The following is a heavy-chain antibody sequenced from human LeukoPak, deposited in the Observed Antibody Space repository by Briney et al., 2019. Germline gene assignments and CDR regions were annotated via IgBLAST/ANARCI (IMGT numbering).Heavy chain of an antibody. Sequence: GGSLRLSCAASGFTFSSYAMTWVRLSAGKGLEWVSAITDNGNTTYYADSVQGRFTISRDNSKNTLYLQMNSLGVEDTAVYYCATLRLSDHFDYWGQGTQVTVSS. CDR3: ATLRLSDHFDY. J-gene: IGHJ4*02. V-gene: IGHV3-23*05. CDR2: ITDNGNTT. D-gene: IGHD2-15*01. CDR1: GFTFSSYA.